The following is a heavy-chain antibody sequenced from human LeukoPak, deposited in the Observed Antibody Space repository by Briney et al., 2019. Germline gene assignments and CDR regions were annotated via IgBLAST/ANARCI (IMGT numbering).Heavy chain of an antibody. CDR2: INHSGST. CDR1: GESFSCYY. Sequence: SEALSLTCAVYGESFSCYYWSWIRQPPGKGLEWIGEINHSGSTNYNPSLKSRVTISVDTSKNQFSLKLSSVTAADTAVYYCARRYGAQRGQRSPQNFDYWGQGTLVTVSS. J-gene: IGHJ4*02. D-gene: IGHD4-17*01. CDR3: ARRYGAQRGQRSPQNFDY. V-gene: IGHV4-34*01.